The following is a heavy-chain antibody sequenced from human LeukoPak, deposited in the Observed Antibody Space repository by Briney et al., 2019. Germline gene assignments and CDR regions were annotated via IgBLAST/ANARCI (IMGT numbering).Heavy chain of an antibody. J-gene: IGHJ6*03. CDR2: IYSGGST. D-gene: IGHD4-23*01. CDR1: GFTVSSNY. CDR3: ARGKVVTQYFFYYYMDV. Sequence: PGGSLRLSCAASGFTVSSNYMTWVRQAPGKGLEWVSIIYSGGSTYYADSVKGRFTISRDNSKNTLYLQMNSLRAEDTAVYYCARGKVVTQYFFYYYMDVWGKGTTVTISS. V-gene: IGHV3-66*01.